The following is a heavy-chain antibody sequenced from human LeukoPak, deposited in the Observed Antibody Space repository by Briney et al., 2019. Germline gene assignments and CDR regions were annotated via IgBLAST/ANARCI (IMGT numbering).Heavy chain of an antibody. CDR1: GFSVGNNY. CDR3: AREVYSYALDALDL. Sequence: GGSLRLSCAASGFSVGNNYMSWVRQPPGTGLEWVAVISMDGIQEYYADSVKGRFSISRDNSKNTLYLQMNSLRSEDTAVYYCAREVYSYALDALDLWGQGTMVTVSS. CDR2: ISMDGIQE. J-gene: IGHJ3*01. D-gene: IGHD5-18*01. V-gene: IGHV3-30*03.